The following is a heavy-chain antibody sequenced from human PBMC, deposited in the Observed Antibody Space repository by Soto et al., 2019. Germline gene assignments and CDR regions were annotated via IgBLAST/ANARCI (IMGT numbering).Heavy chain of an antibody. CDR2: ISWKSGTI. CDR3: AKDMSARSDSWLNWFDP. CDR1: GFTFDDYV. D-gene: IGHD2-2*01. V-gene: IGHV3-9*01. J-gene: IGHJ5*02. Sequence: EVQLVESGGGLVQPGGSLRLSCAASGFTFDDYVMHWVRQAPGKGLEWVSGISWKSGTIGYADSVQGRFTISRDNAKNSLYLQMSSLRTEDTAFYYCAKDMSARSDSWLNWFDPWGQGTLVTFSS.